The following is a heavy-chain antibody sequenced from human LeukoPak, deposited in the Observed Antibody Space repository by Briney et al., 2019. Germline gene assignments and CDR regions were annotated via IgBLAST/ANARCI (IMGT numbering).Heavy chain of an antibody. V-gene: IGHV1-46*01. CDR2: INPSGGST. D-gene: IGHD3-9*01. Sequence: ASVKVSCKASGYTFTSYYMHWVRQAPGQGLEWMGIINPSGGSTSYAQKFQGRVTMTRDTSTSTVYMELSSLRSEDTSVYNCAIAGLTYDILTGYDAPINYFDYWGQGTLVTVSS. CDR1: GYTFTSYY. J-gene: IGHJ4*02. CDR3: AIAGLTYDILTGYDAPINYFDY.